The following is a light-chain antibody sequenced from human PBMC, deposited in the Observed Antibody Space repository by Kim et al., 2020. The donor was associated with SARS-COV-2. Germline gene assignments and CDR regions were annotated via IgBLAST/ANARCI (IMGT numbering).Light chain of an antibody. CDR3: QQTYS. J-gene: IGKJ4*01. CDR2: AAY. V-gene: IGKV1-39*01. CDR1: QSISIH. Sequence: SSLSASVVDRVTITCRASQSISIHLNWYQQKPEKAPKLLIYAAYTLQSGVPSRFSGGGSVTDFTLTITNLQPEDLGTYYCQQTYSFGGWTKVDIK.